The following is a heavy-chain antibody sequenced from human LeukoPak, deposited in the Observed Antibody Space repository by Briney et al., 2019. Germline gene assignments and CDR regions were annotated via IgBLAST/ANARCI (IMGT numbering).Heavy chain of an antibody. J-gene: IGHJ4*02. V-gene: IGHV4-4*02. D-gene: IGHD5-18*01. Sequence: SGTLSLTCAVSGDSISSSNWWSWVRQPPGKGLEWIGELYHSGSTNYNPSLKSRVTISVDKSKNQFSLKLSSVTAADTAVYYCASRPEDTAMVTRYYFDYWGQGTLVTVSS. CDR3: ASRPEDTAMVTRYYFDY. CDR2: LYHSGST. CDR1: GDSISSSNW.